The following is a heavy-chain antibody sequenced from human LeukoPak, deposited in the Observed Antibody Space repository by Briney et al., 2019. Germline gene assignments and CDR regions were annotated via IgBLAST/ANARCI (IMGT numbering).Heavy chain of an antibody. CDR3: ARDLGPMGSDTWLGAFDI. J-gene: IGHJ3*02. Sequence: SETLSLTCTVSGGSISSYYWSWIRQPAGKGLEWIGRIYTSGSTNYNPSLNSRVTMSVDPSKNQFSLKVTSVTAADTATYFCARDLGPMGSDTWLGAFDIWGQGTMVTVSS. V-gene: IGHV4-4*07. CDR2: IYTSGST. CDR1: GGSISSYY. D-gene: IGHD3-16*01.